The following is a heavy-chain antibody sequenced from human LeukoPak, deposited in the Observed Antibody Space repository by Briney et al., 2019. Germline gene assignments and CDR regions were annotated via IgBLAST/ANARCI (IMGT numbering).Heavy chain of an antibody. CDR2: ISGSGGST. CDR1: GLTFSSYA. D-gene: IGHD3-16*02. Sequence: GGSLTLSCAASGLTFSSYAMSWVRQAPGKGLEWVSAISGSGGSTYYADSVKGRFTIFRDNSKNTLYLQMNSLRAEDTAVYYCAKDGYYDYVWGSYLESYYYYMDVWGKGTTVTISS. J-gene: IGHJ6*03. V-gene: IGHV3-23*01. CDR3: AKDGYYDYVWGSYLESYYYYMDV.